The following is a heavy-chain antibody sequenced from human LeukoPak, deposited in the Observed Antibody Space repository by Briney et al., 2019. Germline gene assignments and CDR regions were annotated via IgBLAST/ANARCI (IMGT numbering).Heavy chain of an antibody. Sequence: GGSLRLSCEASGFTFSAYAMTWVRQAPGKGLEWVSSIGSDNKPHYSESVKGRFAISRDNSKCMLFLKLKSLRAEDTALYYCARDLHYYVAMGVWGQGTTVTVSS. CDR2: IGSDNKP. V-gene: IGHV3-23*01. D-gene: IGHD3-10*02. J-gene: IGHJ6*02. CDR1: GFTFSAYA. CDR3: ARDLHYYVAMGV.